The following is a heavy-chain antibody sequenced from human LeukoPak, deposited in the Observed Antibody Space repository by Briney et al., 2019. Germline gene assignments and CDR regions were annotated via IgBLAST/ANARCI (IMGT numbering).Heavy chain of an antibody. J-gene: IGHJ4*02. CDR2: ISADNGNT. D-gene: IGHD6-19*01. CDR3: ARADSSGWYLRGYCDY. Sequence: ASLKVSCKASGYTFINYAISWVRQAPGQGLQWMGWISADNGNTNYAPKLQGRVTMTTDTSTSTAHMELRSLRSDDAAVYYCARADSSGWYLRGYCDYWGQGTLVSVSS. CDR1: GYTFINYA. V-gene: IGHV1-18*01.